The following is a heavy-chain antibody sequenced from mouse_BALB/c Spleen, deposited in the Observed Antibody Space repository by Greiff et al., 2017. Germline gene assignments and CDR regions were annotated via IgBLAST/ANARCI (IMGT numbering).Heavy chain of an antibody. CDR1: GYTFTNYW. CDR2: IYPGGGYT. J-gene: IGHJ2*01. D-gene: IGHD1-2*01. CDR3: ARRIHYYGLDY. V-gene: IGHV1-63*02. Sequence: QVQLQQSGAELVRPGTSVKISCKASGYTFTNYWLGWVKQRPGHGLEWIGDIYPGGGYTNYNEKFKGKATLTADTSSSTAYMQLSSLTSEDSAVYFCARRIHYYGLDYWGQGTTLTVSS.